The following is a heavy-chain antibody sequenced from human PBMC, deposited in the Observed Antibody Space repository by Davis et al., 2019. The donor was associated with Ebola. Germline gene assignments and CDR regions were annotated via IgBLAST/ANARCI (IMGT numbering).Heavy chain of an antibody. CDR1: GFTFSSYA. J-gene: IGHJ4*02. V-gene: IGHV3-30-3*01. Sequence: GESLKISCAASGFTFSSYAMHWVRQAPGKGLEWVAVISYDGSNKYYADSVKGRFTISRDNSKNTLYLQMNSLRAEDTAVYYCARSGEGYPDYWGQGTLVTVSS. CDR3: ARSGEGYPDY. D-gene: IGHD2-15*01. CDR2: ISYDGSNK.